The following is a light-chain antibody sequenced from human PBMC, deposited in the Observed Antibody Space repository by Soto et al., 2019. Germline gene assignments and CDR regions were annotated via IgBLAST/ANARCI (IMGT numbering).Light chain of an antibody. CDR1: SSNIGTNY. V-gene: IGLV1-51*01. CDR3: ATWDSSWAV. CDR2: DNY. J-gene: IGLJ2*01. Sequence: QSVLTQPPSVSAAPGQKVTISCSGSSSNIGTNYVAWYQQLPGTAPKLVIYDNYKRPSGIPDRFSGSKSGTSATLGITGLQPGDEADYYCATWDSSWAVFGGGTKLTVL.